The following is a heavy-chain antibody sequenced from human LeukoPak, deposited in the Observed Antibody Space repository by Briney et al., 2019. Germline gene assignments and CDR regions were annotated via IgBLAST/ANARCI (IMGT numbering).Heavy chain of an antibody. V-gene: IGHV3-48*03. CDR3: AELGITMIGGV. D-gene: IGHD3-10*02. CDR1: GFTFSSCE. CDR2: ISSSGSTI. Sequence: PGGSLRLSCAASGFTFSSCEMNWVRQAPGKGLEWVSYISSSGSTIYYADSVKGRFTISIDNAKNSLYLQMNSQRAEDTAIYYCAELGITMIGGVWGKGTTVTISS. J-gene: IGHJ6*04.